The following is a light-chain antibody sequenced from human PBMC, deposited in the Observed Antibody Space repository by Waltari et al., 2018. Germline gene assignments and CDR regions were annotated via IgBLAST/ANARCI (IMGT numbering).Light chain of an antibody. CDR1: SDDLGRYKF. CDR3: SSHTTSSTLV. V-gene: IGLV2-14*03. Sequence: QSALTQPASVSGSPGQSITISCTGSSDDLGRYKFVSWYQQHPGKVPKLLIFDVTDRPSGVSDRFSGSKSGNTASLTISGLQPEDEADYYCSSHTTSSTLVFGGGTRVTVL. CDR2: DVT. J-gene: IGLJ2*01.